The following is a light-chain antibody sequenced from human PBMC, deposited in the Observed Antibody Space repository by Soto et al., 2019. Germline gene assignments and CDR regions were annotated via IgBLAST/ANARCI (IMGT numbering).Light chain of an antibody. Sequence: QSALTQPASVSGSPGQSITISCTGTSSDVGSYNLVSWYQQHPGKAPKLMIYEVSKRPSGVSNRFSGSKSGNTASLTISGLKAEDEADYYCCSYAGSSTWVVFGGGTKLTVL. CDR1: SSDVGSYNL. J-gene: IGLJ2*01. V-gene: IGLV2-23*02. CDR3: CSYAGSSTWVV. CDR2: EVS.